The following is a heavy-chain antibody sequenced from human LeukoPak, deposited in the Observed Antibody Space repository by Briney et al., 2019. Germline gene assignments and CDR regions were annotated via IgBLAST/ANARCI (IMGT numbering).Heavy chain of an antibody. CDR1: GFTFSSYA. Sequence: GGSLRLSCAAPGFTFSSYAMSWVRQAPGKGLEWVSGITWNSGSIGYADSVKGRFTISRDNAKNSLYLQMNSLRAEDTALYYCAKTLYSSSWYGMDVWGQGTTVTVSS. D-gene: IGHD6-13*01. CDR3: AKTLYSSSWYGMDV. J-gene: IGHJ6*02. V-gene: IGHV3-9*01. CDR2: ITWNSGSI.